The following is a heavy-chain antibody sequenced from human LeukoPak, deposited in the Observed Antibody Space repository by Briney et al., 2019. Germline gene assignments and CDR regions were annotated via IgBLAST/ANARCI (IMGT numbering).Heavy chain of an antibody. V-gene: IGHV5-51*01. Sequence: GKPLKISCKGSGHIFTNYWIGWVRQMPGKGLEWLGIIYPGDSDSRYSPSFQGQVTISVDKSISTAYLQWSSLKASDTAMYYCARHELENWFDPWGQGTLVTVSS. CDR1: GHIFTNYW. D-gene: IGHD1-7*01. CDR3: ARHELENWFDP. CDR2: IYPGDSDS. J-gene: IGHJ5*02.